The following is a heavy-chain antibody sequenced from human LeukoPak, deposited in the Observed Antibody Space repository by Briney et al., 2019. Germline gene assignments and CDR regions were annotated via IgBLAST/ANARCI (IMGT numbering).Heavy chain of an antibody. Sequence: ASVKVSCKASGYTFTSYDINWVRQAPGQGLEWMGWMNPISGNTGYAQKFQGRVTMTRNTSISTAYMELSSLRSEDTVVYYCARGQKDIAAAGTTFDYWGQGTPVTVSS. CDR1: GYTFTSYD. V-gene: IGHV1-8*01. D-gene: IGHD6-13*01. J-gene: IGHJ4*02. CDR2: MNPISGNT. CDR3: ARGQKDIAAAGTTFDY.